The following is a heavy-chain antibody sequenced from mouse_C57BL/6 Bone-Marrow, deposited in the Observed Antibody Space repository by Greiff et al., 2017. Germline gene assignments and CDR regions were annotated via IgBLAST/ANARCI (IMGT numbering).Heavy chain of an antibody. Sequence: VQLQQSGPVLVKPGASVKMSCKASGYTFTDYYMNWVKQSHGKSLEWIGVINPYHGGTSYNQKFKGKATLTVDKSSSTAYMALNSLTSEDSAVYYCARTLLLRYWYFDVWGTGTTVTVSS. V-gene: IGHV1-19*01. D-gene: IGHD1-1*01. CDR2: INPYHGGT. CDR1: GYTFTDYY. CDR3: ARTLLLRYWYFDV. J-gene: IGHJ1*03.